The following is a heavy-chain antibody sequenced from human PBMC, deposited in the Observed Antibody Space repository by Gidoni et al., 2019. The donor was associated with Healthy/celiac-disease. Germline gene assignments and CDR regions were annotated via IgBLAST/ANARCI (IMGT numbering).Heavy chain of an antibody. J-gene: IGHJ4*02. CDR1: GFTFSSYS. Sequence: EVQLVESGGGLVKPGGSLRLSWVASGFTFSSYSMNWVRQAPGKGLEWVSSISDSSSYIYYADSVKGRFTISRANAKNSLFLQMNSLRAEDTAVYYCARFAIRGSTFYYFDYWGQGTLVTVSS. V-gene: IGHV3-21*06. CDR3: ARFAIRGSTFYYFDY. CDR2: ISDSSSYI. D-gene: IGHD2-2*01.